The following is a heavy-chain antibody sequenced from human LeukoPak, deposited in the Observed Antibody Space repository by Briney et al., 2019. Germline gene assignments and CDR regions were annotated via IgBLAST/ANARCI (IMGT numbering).Heavy chain of an antibody. J-gene: IGHJ5*02. CDR3: ARGGQQLVRSWFDP. V-gene: IGHV3-74*01. D-gene: IGHD6-13*01. CDR1: GFTFSSYW. CDR2: INTDGSYT. Sequence: GGSLRLSCAASGFTFSSYWMHWVRQAPGKGLVWVSRINTDGSYTSYADSVKGRFTISRDNSKNTLYLQMNSLRAEDTAVYYCARGGQQLVRSWFDPWGQGTLVTVSS.